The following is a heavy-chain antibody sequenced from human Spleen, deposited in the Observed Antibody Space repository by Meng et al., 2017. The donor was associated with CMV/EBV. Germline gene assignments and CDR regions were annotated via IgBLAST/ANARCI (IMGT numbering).Heavy chain of an antibody. CDR2: IDDSGST. CDR1: GGSFSGYY. V-gene: IGHV4-34*01. CDR3: ASSRKFLTGYYYYYGMDV. D-gene: IGHD3-9*01. Sequence: GSLRLSCGVYGGSFSGYYWSWIRQPPGKGLEWIGQIDDSGSTNYNPSLKSRVTISVDTSKKQFSLKLGSVTAADTAVYYCASSRKFLTGYYYYYGMDVWGQGTTVTVSS. J-gene: IGHJ6*02.